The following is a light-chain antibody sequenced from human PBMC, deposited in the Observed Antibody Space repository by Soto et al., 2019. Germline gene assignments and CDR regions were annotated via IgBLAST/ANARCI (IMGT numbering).Light chain of an antibody. CDR3: QQSGSSPPWT. V-gene: IGKV3-20*01. CDR2: GAS. J-gene: IGKJ1*01. CDR1: QSVSNNY. Sequence: EIVLTQSPDTLSLSPGERATLSCMASQSVSNNYLGWYQHKPGQAPRLLIYGASSRAPGVPDRFSGSGSRTDVTLTISSLGPEDLAVDYCQQSGSSPPWTFGQVTKMDVK.